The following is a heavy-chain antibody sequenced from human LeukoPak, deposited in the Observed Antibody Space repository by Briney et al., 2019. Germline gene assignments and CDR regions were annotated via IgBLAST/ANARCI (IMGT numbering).Heavy chain of an antibody. CDR2: IKQDGSEK. D-gene: IGHD1-1*01. V-gene: IGHV3-7*03. CDR1: GFTFSSFW. CDR3: ARGGSRHPSPEDY. Sequence: AGGSLRLSCAASGFTFSSFWMSWVRQVPGKGLAWVANIKQDGSEKYFVDSVKGRFTISRDNAKNSLYLQMSSLRAEDTAVYYCARGGSRHPSPEDYWGRGTLVTVSS. J-gene: IGHJ4*02.